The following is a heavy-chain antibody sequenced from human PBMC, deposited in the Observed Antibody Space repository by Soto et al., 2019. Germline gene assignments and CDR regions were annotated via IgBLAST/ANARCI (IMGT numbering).Heavy chain of an antibody. CDR2: IYSGGST. J-gene: IGHJ6*02. CDR1: GFTVSSNY. Sequence: EVQLVESGGGLIQPGGSLRLSCAASGFTVSSNYMSWVRQAPGKGLEWVSVIYSGGSTYYADSVKGRFTISRDNSKNTLYLQMNSLRAEDTAVYYCARDIGIAVAGHPKVYYYYGMDVWGQGTTVTVSS. V-gene: IGHV3-53*01. CDR3: ARDIGIAVAGHPKVYYYYGMDV. D-gene: IGHD6-19*01.